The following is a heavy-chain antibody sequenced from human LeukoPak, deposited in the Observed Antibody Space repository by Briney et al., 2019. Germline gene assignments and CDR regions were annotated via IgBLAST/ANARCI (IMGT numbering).Heavy chain of an antibody. CDR2: IYTSGST. Sequence: SETLSLTCTASVCTISNYTWRWIRQPAGKGLEWIGIIYTSGSTNYNPSFKSRVTISEEKSKNQFPLKLSSVAAADTAVYYCARDDRSQPLNAFDVWGQGTMVSVSS. CDR1: VCTISNYT. D-gene: IGHD3-16*02. V-gene: IGHV4-4*07. J-gene: IGHJ3*01. CDR3: ARDDRSQPLNAFDV.